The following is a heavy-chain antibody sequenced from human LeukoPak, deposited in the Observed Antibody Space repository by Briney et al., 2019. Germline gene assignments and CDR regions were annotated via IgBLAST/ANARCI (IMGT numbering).Heavy chain of an antibody. J-gene: IGHJ4*02. CDR3: ARDNGMYSSTPIFDY. CDR1: GFTFSSYG. Sequence: GGSLRLSCAASGFTFSSYGMHWVRQAPGKGLEWVAFIRYDGSNKYYADSVKGRFTISRDNSKNTLYLQMNSLRAEDTAVYYCARDNGMYSSTPIFDYWGQGTLVTVSS. D-gene: IGHD6-13*01. V-gene: IGHV3-30*02. CDR2: IRYDGSNK.